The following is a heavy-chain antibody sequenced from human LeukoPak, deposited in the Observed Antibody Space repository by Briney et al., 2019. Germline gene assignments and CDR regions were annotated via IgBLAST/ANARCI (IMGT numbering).Heavy chain of an antibody. Sequence: ASVKVSCKASGGTFSSYAISWVRQAPGQGLEWMGGIIPIFGTANYAQKFQGRVTITADESTSTAYMELSSLRSGDTAVYYCARPVEYSSSQDAFDIWGQGTMVTVSS. CDR2: IIPIFGTA. J-gene: IGHJ3*02. V-gene: IGHV1-69*13. CDR3: ARPVEYSSSQDAFDI. D-gene: IGHD6-6*01. CDR1: GGTFSSYA.